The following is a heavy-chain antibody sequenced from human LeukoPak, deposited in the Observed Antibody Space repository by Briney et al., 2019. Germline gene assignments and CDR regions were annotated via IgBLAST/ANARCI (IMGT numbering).Heavy chain of an antibody. CDR2: FDPEDGET. D-gene: IGHD3-10*01. V-gene: IGHV1-24*01. J-gene: IGHJ6*03. CDR1: GYTLTELS. Sequence: ASVKVSCKVSGYTLTELSMHWVRQAPGKGLEWMGGFDPEDGETTYTQKFQGRVTMTEDTSTDTAYMELSSLRSEDTAVYYCATLVFGEYKFGMDVWGKGTTVTVSS. CDR3: ATLVFGEYKFGMDV.